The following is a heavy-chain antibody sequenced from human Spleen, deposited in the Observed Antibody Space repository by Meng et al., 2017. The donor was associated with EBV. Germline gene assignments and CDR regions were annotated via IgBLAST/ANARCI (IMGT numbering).Heavy chain of an antibody. CDR1: VESFSGHY. CDR2: INESGIT. J-gene: IGHJ5*02. V-gene: IGHV4-34*01. D-gene: IGHD3-16*02. Sequence: VQLPPWGAGLVNTSATLSLTCALYVESFSGHYWTWIRQPPGKGLEWIGEINESGITNYNPSLKSRVTLSIDTSERHFSLNLSSVTAADTAVYYCARQSTYRLLDPWGQGTLVTVFS. CDR3: ARQSTYRLLDP.